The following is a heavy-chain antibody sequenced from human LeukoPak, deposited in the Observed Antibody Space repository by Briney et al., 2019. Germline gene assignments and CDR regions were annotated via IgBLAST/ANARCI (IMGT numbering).Heavy chain of an antibody. V-gene: IGHV1-18*01. D-gene: IGHD2-8*02. J-gene: IGHJ4*02. CDR2: ISGYNGDT. Sequence: GASVKVSCKASGYTFTSYGISWVRQAPGQGLEWMGWISGYNGDTKYAQNLQGRVTMTTDTSTSTAYMGLRSLRSDDTAVYYCARDTDFDYWGQGTLVTVSS. CDR3: ARDTDFDY. CDR1: GYTFTSYG.